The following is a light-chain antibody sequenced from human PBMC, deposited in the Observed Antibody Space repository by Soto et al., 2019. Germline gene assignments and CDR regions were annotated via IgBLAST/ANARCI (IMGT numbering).Light chain of an antibody. J-gene: IGLJ1*01. CDR2: SND. CDR3: AACDDSLNGPDV. Sequence: QSVLTQPPSAAGTAGPRVTISRSGSSSNSASNTVNVDEQLTGTGPKGLIFSNDHRPSGVSVRCSGSKAGTSTSLVISGLQPEDEGEYYCAACDDSLNGPDVFGTGTKVTVL. CDR1: SSNSASNT. V-gene: IGLV1-44*01.